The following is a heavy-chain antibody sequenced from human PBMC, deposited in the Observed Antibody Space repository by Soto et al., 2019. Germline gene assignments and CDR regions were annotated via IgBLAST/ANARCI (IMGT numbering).Heavy chain of an antibody. V-gene: IGHV1-46*01. CDR2: INPSGGT. CDR3: ARVYCSGGSCYGIDY. CDR1: GYTFTSYY. Sequence: QVQLVQSGAEVKKPGASVKISCKASGYTFTSYYMHWVRQAPGQGLEWMGIINPSGGTSYAQKFHGRGTMTRDTSTSTVYMELSSLRSEDTAVYYCARVYCSGGSCYGIDYWGQGTLVTVSS. D-gene: IGHD2-15*01. J-gene: IGHJ4*02.